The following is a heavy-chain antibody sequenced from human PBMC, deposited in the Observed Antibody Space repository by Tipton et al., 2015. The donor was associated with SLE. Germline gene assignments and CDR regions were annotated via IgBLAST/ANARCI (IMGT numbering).Heavy chain of an antibody. D-gene: IGHD6-19*01. J-gene: IGHJ4*02. CDR3: ARRRRAVAGAAGGPFDY. CDR2: IYYSGST. Sequence: TLSLTCIVSGDSLIKYYWNWIRQPTGKGLEWIGYIYYSGSTNYNPSLKSRVTISVDTSKSQFSLTPTSVTAADTAVYYCARRRRAVAGAAGGPFDYWGQGTLVTVSS. V-gene: IGHV4-59*08. CDR1: GDSLIKYY.